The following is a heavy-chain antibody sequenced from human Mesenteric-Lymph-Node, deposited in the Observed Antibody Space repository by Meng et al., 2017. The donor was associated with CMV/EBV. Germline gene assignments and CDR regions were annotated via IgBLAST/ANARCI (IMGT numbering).Heavy chain of an antibody. CDR2: VYYSGST. Sequence: LRLSCTVSGGSINSYYWSWIRQPPGKGLEWVGYVYYSGSTHYNPSLKSRVTMSVDTSKNQFSLKLSSVTAADTAVYYCAGRGYYFDFWGQGTMVTVSS. V-gene: IGHV4-59*01. D-gene: IGHD1-26*01. CDR1: GGSINSYY. J-gene: IGHJ4*02. CDR3: AGRGYYFDF.